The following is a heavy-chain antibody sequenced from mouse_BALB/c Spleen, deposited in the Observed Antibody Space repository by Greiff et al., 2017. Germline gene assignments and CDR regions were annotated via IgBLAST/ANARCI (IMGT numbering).Heavy chain of an antibody. CDR3: ARTIYYGNYGYFDV. Sequence: QVTLKVSGPGILQPSQTLSLTCSFSGFSLSTSGMGVSWIRQPSGKGLEWLAHIYWDDDKRYNPSLKSRLTISKDTSRNQVFLKITSVDTADTATYYCARTIYYGNYGYFDVWGAGTTVTVSS. J-gene: IGHJ1*01. CDR1: GFSLSTSGMG. D-gene: IGHD2-1*01. CDR2: IYWDDDK. V-gene: IGHV8-12*01.